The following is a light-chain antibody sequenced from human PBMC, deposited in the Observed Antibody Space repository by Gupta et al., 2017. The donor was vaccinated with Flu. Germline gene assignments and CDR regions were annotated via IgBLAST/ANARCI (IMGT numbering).Light chain of an antibody. CDR1: QSVSSN. CDR3: QQYNNWPPWT. Sequence: EIVITQSPALLSVSPGERATLSCTASQSVSSNLAWYQQKPGKAPRLLIYGASTRATGIPARFSGSGSGTEFTLTISSLQSEDFAVYYCQQYNNWPPWTFGQGTKLEIK. V-gene: IGKV3-15*01. CDR2: GAS. J-gene: IGKJ1*01.